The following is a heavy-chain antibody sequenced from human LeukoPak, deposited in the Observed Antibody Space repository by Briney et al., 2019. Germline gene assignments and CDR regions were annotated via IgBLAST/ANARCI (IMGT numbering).Heavy chain of an antibody. CDR1: GGSVRSYW. CDR3: ARQGYTVSYYFLDY. Sequence: SETLSLTCDVSGGSVRSYWWGWVRQPAGKGLEWLGRIYSTGSTRFNPSLKSRLTLSIDTSTNQSSLTLTSVTAADTAVSFCARQGYTVSYYFLDYWSQGTLVTVSS. J-gene: IGHJ4*02. D-gene: IGHD1-26*01. V-gene: IGHV4-4*07. CDR2: IYSTGST.